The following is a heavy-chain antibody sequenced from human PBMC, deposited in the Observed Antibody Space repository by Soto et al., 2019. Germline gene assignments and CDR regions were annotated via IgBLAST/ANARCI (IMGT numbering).Heavy chain of an antibody. V-gene: IGHV1-8*01. J-gene: IGHJ4*02. D-gene: IGHD3-10*01. CDR3: AKVSRKGSAIDFDY. CDR1: GYTFSNYD. Sequence: QVQLVQSGAELKKPGASVKVSCKASGYTFSNYDMNWVRQATGQGPEWIGWVNPNNGDTGYAQKVQGRVTLTTDISTTTAYMDLTSLRSEDTAIYYCAKVSRKGSAIDFDYWGQGTLITVSS. CDR2: VNPNNGDT.